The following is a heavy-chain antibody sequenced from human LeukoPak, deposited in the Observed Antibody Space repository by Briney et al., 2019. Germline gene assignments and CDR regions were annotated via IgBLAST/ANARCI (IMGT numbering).Heavy chain of an antibody. D-gene: IGHD2-2*01. Sequence: GGSLRLSCAASRFTFSSYNMNWVRQAPGKGLEWISHISASSGTIYYADSVKGRFTISRDNAKDSLYLQMNSLRAEDTAVYYCSRGSRPAALDYWGQGTLVTVSS. V-gene: IGHV3-48*04. CDR3: SRGSRPAALDY. CDR2: ISASSGTI. J-gene: IGHJ4*02. CDR1: RFTFSSYN.